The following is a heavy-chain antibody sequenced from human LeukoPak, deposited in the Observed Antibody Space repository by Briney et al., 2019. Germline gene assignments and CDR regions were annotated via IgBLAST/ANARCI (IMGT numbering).Heavy chain of an antibody. CDR1: GFTFDDYA. CDR2: ISWNSGSI. V-gene: IGHV3-9*01. D-gene: IGHD3-22*01. Sequence: GGSLRLSCAASGFTFDDYAMHWVRHAPGKGLEWVSGISWNSGSIGYADSVKGRFIISRDNAKNSLYLQMNSLRAEDTALYYCAKGTDSSGYPDDAFDIWGQGTMVTVSS. J-gene: IGHJ3*02. CDR3: AKGTDSSGYPDDAFDI.